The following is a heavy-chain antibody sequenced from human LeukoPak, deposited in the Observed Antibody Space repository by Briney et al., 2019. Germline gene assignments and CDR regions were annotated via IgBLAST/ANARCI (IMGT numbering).Heavy chain of an antibody. Sequence: ASVKVSCKASGGTFSSYAIRGVRQAPGQGLEWMGGIIPIFGTANYAQKFQGRVTITTDESTSTAYMELSSLRSEDTAVYYCAREERYCSGGSCYAADAFDIWGQGTMVTFSS. CDR3: AREERYCSGGSCYAADAFDI. D-gene: IGHD2-15*01. J-gene: IGHJ3*02. CDR2: IIPIFGTA. V-gene: IGHV1-69*05. CDR1: GGTFSSYA.